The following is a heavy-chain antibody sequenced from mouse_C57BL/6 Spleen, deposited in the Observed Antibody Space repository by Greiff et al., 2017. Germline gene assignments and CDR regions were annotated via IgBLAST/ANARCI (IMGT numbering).Heavy chain of an antibody. CDR2: IRSKSNNYAT. Sequence: EVMLVESGGGLVQPKGSLKLSCAASGFSFNTYAMNWVRQAPGKGLEWVARIRSKSNNYATYYADSVKDRFTISRDDSESMLYLQMNNLKTEDTAMYYCVSSPYYDYDGFAYWGQGTLVTVSA. CDR3: VSSPYYDYDGFAY. D-gene: IGHD2-4*01. J-gene: IGHJ3*01. CDR1: GFSFNTYA. V-gene: IGHV10-1*01.